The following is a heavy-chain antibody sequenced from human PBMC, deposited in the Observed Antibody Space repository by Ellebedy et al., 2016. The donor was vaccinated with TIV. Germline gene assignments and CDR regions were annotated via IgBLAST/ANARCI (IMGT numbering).Heavy chain of an antibody. D-gene: IGHD3-22*01. CDR2: ISYDGSNK. CDR3: AKALTYYYDSSGPLQH. Sequence: GESLKISXAASGFTFSSYGMHWVRQAPGKGLEWVAVISYDGSNKYYADSVKGRFTISRDNSKNTLYLQMNSLRAEDTAVYYCAKALTYYYDSSGPLQHWGQGTLVTVSS. CDR1: GFTFSSYG. V-gene: IGHV3-30*18. J-gene: IGHJ1*01.